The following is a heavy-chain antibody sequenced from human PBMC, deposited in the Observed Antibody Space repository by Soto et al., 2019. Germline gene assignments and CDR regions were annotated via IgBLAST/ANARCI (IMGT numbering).Heavy chain of an antibody. J-gene: IGHJ4*02. CDR1: GFTFSAYW. CDR3: AKREGNTFGLFH. D-gene: IGHD3-16*01. CDR2: IKTDGSST. V-gene: IGHV3-74*01. Sequence: EVQLVESGGGLVQPGGSLRLSCAASGFTFSAYWIHWFRQAPEKGLEWVSRIKTDGSSTDYADSVKGRFTISRDNAKNILDLPIDSLRVEATAVYYCAKREGNTFGLFHGGQGTLFTVSS.